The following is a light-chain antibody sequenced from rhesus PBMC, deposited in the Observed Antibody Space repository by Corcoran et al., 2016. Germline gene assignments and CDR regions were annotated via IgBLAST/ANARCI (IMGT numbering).Light chain of an antibody. CDR3: CSYTTSSTVL. V-gene: IGLV2S7*01. Sequence: QSAPTQPPSVSGSPGQSVTISCTGTSSNIGDYNYVSWYQQHPGKAPKLMIYGVSNRPSGVSDRFSGSKSGNTASLTISGLQAEDEADYYCCSYTTSSTVLFGGGTRLTVL. CDR1: SSNIGDYNY. J-gene: IGLJ3*01. CDR2: GVS.